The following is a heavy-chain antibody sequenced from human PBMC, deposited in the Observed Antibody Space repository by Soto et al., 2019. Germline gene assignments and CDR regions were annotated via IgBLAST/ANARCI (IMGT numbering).Heavy chain of an antibody. J-gene: IGHJ4*02. CDR2: VDPRDGST. Sequence: QVQLVQSGAEMKRPGASVILSCKASGYIFTTYSIHWVRQTAGQGLEWMAKVDPRDGSTGYAQKFWGRVSMAWDTSTGTVSMEVSSLTYDATATYYCARVRSSGREFDYWGQGTQVTVSS. CDR3: ARVRSSGREFDY. V-gene: IGHV1-46*01. CDR1: GYIFTTYS. D-gene: IGHD6-25*01.